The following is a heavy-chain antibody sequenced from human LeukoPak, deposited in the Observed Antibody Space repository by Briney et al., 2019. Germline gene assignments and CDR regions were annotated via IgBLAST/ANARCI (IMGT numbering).Heavy chain of an antibody. J-gene: IGHJ4*02. D-gene: IGHD1-26*01. Sequence: GGALRLSCAASGFTFSSYAMSWVRQAAGKGLEWVSAISGSGGSTYYADSVKGRFTISRDNSKNTLYLQMNSLRAEDAAVYYCAKDSGSYGPFDYWGQGTLVTVSS. CDR3: AKDSGSYGPFDY. CDR2: ISGSGGST. V-gene: IGHV3-23*01. CDR1: GFTFSSYA.